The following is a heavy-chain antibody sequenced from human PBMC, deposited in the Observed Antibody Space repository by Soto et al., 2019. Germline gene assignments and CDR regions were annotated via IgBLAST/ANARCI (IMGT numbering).Heavy chain of an antibody. V-gene: IGHV3-15*01. D-gene: IGHD3-16*01. J-gene: IGHJ3*02. CDR2: IKSKSDGGTT. CDR1: GFTFSDAW. CDR3: TTVIGYYDYVWGSYQGAFDI. Sequence: PGGSLRLSCAASGFTFSDAWMSWVRQAPGKGLDWVGRIKSKSDGGTTEYAAPVRGRFTISRDDSKNTLYLQMNSLKTEDTAVYYCTTVIGYYDYVWGSYQGAFDIWGQGTMVTVSS.